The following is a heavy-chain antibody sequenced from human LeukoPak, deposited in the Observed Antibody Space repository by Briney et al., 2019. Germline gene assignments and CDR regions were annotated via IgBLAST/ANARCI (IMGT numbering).Heavy chain of an antibody. D-gene: IGHD5-24*01. CDR2: VSPDNGNA. V-gene: IGHV1-18*01. CDR3: ARGWLQPYWYFDL. CDR1: GYTFTNYA. Sequence: ASVKVSCKTSGYTFTNYAISWVRQAPGQGLEWMGAVSPDNGNADYAQKLQGRDTMTTDTSTTTGYMELRNLRSDDTAIYYCARGWLQPYWYFDLWGRGTLVTVSS. J-gene: IGHJ2*01.